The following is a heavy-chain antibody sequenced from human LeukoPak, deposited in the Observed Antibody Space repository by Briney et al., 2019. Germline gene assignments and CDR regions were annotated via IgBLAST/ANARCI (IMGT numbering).Heavy chain of an antibody. J-gene: IGHJ3*02. Sequence: GGSLRLSCAASGFTVSSNYMSWVRQAPGKGLEWVSVIYSGGSTYYADSVKGRFTISRDNSKNTLYLQMNSLRAEDTAVYYCAREGSGWYGGAFDIWGQGTMVTVSS. V-gene: IGHV3-53*05. CDR3: AREGSGWYGGAFDI. D-gene: IGHD6-19*01. CDR2: IYSGGST. CDR1: GFTVSSNY.